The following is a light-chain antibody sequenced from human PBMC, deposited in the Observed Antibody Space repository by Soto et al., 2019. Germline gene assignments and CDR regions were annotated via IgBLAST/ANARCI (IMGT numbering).Light chain of an antibody. J-gene: IGKJ2*01. V-gene: IGKV3-15*01. Sequence: EIVMTQSPATLSVSPGERATLSCRASQNINNNLAWYQQKPGQAPRLLISGASTRATGIPARFSGSGSGTEFTLTISSLQSEDFAVYYCQQYNNWLYTFGQGTKLEIK. CDR3: QQYNNWLYT. CDR2: GAS. CDR1: QNINNN.